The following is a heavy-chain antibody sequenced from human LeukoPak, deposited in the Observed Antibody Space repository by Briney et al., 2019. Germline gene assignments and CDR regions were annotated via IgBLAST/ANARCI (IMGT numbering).Heavy chain of an antibody. CDR3: ARGPYYDSSGYYSGY. Sequence: GGSLRLSCVASGFTFSSYSTNWVRQAPGKGLEWISYISSSSATIYYADSVKGRFTVSRDNAKNPLYLQMNSLRAEDTAVYYCARGPYYDSSGYYSGYWGQGTLVTVSS. V-gene: IGHV3-48*04. J-gene: IGHJ4*02. D-gene: IGHD3-22*01. CDR2: ISSSSATI. CDR1: GFTFSSYS.